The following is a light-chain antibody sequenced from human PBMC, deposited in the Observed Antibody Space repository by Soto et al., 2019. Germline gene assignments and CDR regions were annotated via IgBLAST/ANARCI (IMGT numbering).Light chain of an antibody. CDR1: SSNIGAGYD. V-gene: IGLV1-40*01. Sequence: QSVLTQPPSVSGAPGQRVTISCTGSSSNIGAGYDVHWYQQRPGTAPKLLIFGNINRPSGVPDRFSGSKSGTSASLDITGLQAEDEAAYFCQSYDMSLNNYVFGTGTKVTVL. CDR2: GNI. J-gene: IGLJ1*01. CDR3: QSYDMSLNNYV.